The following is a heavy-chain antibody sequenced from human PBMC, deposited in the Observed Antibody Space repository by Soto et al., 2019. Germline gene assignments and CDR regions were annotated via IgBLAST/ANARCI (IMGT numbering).Heavy chain of an antibody. CDR3: AGVPPATYSGYDSS. Sequence: SETLSLTCAVYGGSFSGYYWSWIRQPPGKGLEWIGEINHSGSTNYNPSLKSRVTISVDTSKNQFSLKLSSVTAADTAVYYCAGVPPATYSGYDSSWGQGTLVTVSS. J-gene: IGHJ5*02. CDR1: GGSFSGYY. V-gene: IGHV4-34*01. CDR2: INHSGST. D-gene: IGHD5-12*01.